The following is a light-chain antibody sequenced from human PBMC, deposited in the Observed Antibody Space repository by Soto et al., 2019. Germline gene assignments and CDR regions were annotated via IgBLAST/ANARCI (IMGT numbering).Light chain of an antibody. CDR1: QSVTSGY. Sequence: EIVLTQSPGTLSLSPGERATLSCRASQSVTSGYLAWYQQQPNQAPRLLIYDASYRATDIPDRFSGGGSGTDFTLTISRLEPEDFAVYYCQHYSSSPPAITFGQGTRLEIK. CDR3: QHYSSSPPAIT. CDR2: DAS. V-gene: IGKV3-20*01. J-gene: IGKJ5*01.